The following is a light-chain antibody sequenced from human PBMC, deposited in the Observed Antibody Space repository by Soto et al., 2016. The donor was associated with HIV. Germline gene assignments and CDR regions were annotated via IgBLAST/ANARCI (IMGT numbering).Light chain of an antibody. CDR2: DDS. J-gene: IGLJ3*02. V-gene: IGLV3-21*03. CDR3: QVWHAGSVFFGV. Sequence: SYVLTQPSSVSVAPGKTATITCGGDNIGYKSVHWYQQKPGQAPVLVVYDDSHRPSGIPERFSGSNSGNTATLSINRVEAGDEADYYCQVWHAGSVFFGVFGGGTKPDRP. CDR1: NIGYKS.